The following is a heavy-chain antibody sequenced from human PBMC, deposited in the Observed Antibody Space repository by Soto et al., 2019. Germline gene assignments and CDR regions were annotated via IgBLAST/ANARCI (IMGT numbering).Heavy chain of an antibody. V-gene: IGHV3-30*18. CDR3: AKIAELRAVTTSGLDP. J-gene: IGHJ5*02. D-gene: IGHD4-17*01. Sequence: QVQLVESGGGVVQPGRSLRLSCAASGFTFSSYGMHWVRQAPGKGLEWGAVISYDGSNKYYAVSVKGRFTISRDNSKTTMYLQMNSLRAEDTAVYYCAKIAELRAVTTSGLDPWGQGTLVTVSS. CDR1: GFTFSSYG. CDR2: ISYDGSNK.